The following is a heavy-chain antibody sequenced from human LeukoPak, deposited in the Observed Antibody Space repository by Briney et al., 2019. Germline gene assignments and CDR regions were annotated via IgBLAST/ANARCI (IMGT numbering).Heavy chain of an antibody. J-gene: IGHJ4*02. CDR1: GGSFSGYY. D-gene: IGHD3-10*01. CDR3: AASMVRGVITR. CDR2: INHSGST. Sequence: SETLSLTCAVNGGSFSGYYWSWIRQPPGKGLEWIGEINHSGSTNYNPSLKSRVTISVDTSKNQFSLKLSSVTAADTAVYYCAASMVRGVITRWGQGTLVTVSS. V-gene: IGHV4-34*01.